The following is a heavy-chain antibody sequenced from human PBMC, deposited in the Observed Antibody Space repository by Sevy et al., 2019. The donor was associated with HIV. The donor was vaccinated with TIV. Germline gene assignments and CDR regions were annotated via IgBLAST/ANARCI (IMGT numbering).Heavy chain of an antibody. CDR1: GFTFDDYA. CDR2: ITRNSYEAYGGTT. J-gene: IGHJ4*02. Sequence: GGSLRLSCTTSGFTFDDYAMSWFRQAPGKGLEWVAFITRNSYEAYGGTTEYAASVKGRFIISRDDSKSIAYLQMNSLKTEDTAVYHCTRGLVTADTPEYFFDHWGQGTLVTVSS. CDR3: TRGLVTADTPEYFFDH. V-gene: IGHV3-49*03. D-gene: IGHD3-9*01.